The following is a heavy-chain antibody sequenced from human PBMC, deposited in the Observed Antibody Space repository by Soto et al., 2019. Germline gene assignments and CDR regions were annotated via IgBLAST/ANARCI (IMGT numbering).Heavy chain of an antibody. CDR2: VFYSGAT. V-gene: IGHV4-30-4*01. D-gene: IGHD3-10*01. Sequence: SETLSLTCSVSGGPIKTGDYYWNWIRQPPGKGLEWIGYVFYSGATNYSPSLKSRAAISMDTSKNQFSLSLTSVTAADTAVYYCARAGFSYGHLLFWGQGSRVTVSS. CDR1: GGPIKTGDYY. CDR3: ARAGFSYGHLLF. J-gene: IGHJ4*02.